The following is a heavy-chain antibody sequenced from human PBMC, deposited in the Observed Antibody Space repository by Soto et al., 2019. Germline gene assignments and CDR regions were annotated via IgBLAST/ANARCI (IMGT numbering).Heavy chain of an antibody. CDR3: ARDRGARYLDSNWDYQGRTTYDN. V-gene: IGHV3-74*01. CDR1: GFTFSSYW. CDR2: MNNDGSYT. Sequence: GGSLRLSCAASGFTFSSYWMYWVRQAPGKGLEWVSHMNNDGSYTIYAESVKGRFTFSRDNAKNTLYLQMNSLRAEDTAVYYCARDRGARYLDSNWDYQGRTTYDNWGQGTQVTVSS. J-gene: IGHJ4*02. D-gene: IGHD4-4*01.